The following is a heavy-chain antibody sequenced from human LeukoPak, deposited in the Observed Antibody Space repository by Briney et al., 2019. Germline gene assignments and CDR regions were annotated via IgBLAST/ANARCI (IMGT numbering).Heavy chain of an antibody. V-gene: IGHV5-51*01. CDR1: GYSFTTYW. J-gene: IGHJ3*02. CDR2: IYPGDSNP. D-gene: IGHD2-15*01. Sequence: GALKISCKGSGYSFTTYWIGWVRQMAGKGLEWVGIIYPGDSNPRYSPSFQGHVTISADKSITTAYLQWSSLKASDTAMYFCASPLGYCSGGTCPYDAFDIWGQGTMGTVSS. CDR3: ASPLGYCSGGTCPYDAFDI.